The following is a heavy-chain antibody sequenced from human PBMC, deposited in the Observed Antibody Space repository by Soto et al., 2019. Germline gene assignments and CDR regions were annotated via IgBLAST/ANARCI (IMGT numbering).Heavy chain of an antibody. CDR1: GGSISSYY. CDR3: ARGFLQWFPDYMAV. J-gene: IGHJ6*03. D-gene: IGHD3-3*01. V-gene: IGHV4-59*01. CDR2: IYYSGNI. Sequence: SETLSLTCSVSGGSISSYYWSWIRQPPGKGLEWIGYIYYSGNINYNPSLKSRFPISVDTSKNQFSLKLSSVTAADTAVYYCARGFLQWFPDYMAVWGKGTTVTVSS.